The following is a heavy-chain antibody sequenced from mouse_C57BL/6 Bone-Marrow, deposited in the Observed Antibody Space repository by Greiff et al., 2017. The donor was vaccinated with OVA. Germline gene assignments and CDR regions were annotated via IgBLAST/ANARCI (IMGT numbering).Heavy chain of an antibody. V-gene: IGHV1-69*01. D-gene: IGHD3-2*02. CDR3: ARQLRLPWHFDV. CDR1: GYTFTSYW. J-gene: IGHJ1*03. Sequence: VQLQQPGAELVMPGASVKLSCKASGYTFTSYWMHWVKQRPGQGLEWIGEIDPSDSYTNYNQKFKGKSTLTVDKSSSTAYMQLSSLTSEDSAVYYCARQLRLPWHFDVWGTGTTVTVSS. CDR2: IDPSDSYT.